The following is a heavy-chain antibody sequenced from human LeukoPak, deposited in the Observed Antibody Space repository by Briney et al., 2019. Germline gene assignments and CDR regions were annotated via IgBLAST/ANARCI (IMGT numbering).Heavy chain of an antibody. Sequence: GGSLRLSCAASGFTFSSYSMNWVRQAPGKGLEWVSSISSSSSYIYYADSVKGRFTISRDNAKNSLYLQMNSLRAEDTAVYYCARDGYSYGRYYFDYWGQGTLVTVSS. V-gene: IGHV3-21*01. CDR3: ARDGYSYGRYYFDY. CDR1: GFTFSSYS. J-gene: IGHJ4*02. D-gene: IGHD5-18*01. CDR2: ISSSSSYI.